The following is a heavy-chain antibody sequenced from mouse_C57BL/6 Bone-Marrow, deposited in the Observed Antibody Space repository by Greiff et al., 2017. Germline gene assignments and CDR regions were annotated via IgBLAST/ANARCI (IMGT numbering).Heavy chain of an antibody. Sequence: EVKLMESGGGLVKPGGSLKLSCAASGFTFSDYGMHWVRQAPEKGLEWVAYISSGSSTIYYADTVKGRFTISRDNAKNTLFLQMTSLRSEDTAMYYCARPGDYDSYWYFDVWGTGTTVTVSS. V-gene: IGHV5-17*01. CDR2: ISSGSSTI. D-gene: IGHD2-4*01. J-gene: IGHJ1*03. CDR1: GFTFSDYG. CDR3: ARPGDYDSYWYFDV.